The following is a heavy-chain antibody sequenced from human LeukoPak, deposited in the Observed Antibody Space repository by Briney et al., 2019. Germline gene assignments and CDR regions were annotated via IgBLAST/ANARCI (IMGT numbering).Heavy chain of an antibody. CDR3: ARRDSSSSAGFDP. Sequence: GESLQISCKGSGYSFTSYWIGWVRQMPGKGLEWMGIIYPGDSDTRYSPSFQGQVTISADKSISTAYLQWSGLKASDTAMYYCARRDSSSSAGFDPWGQGTLVTVSS. CDR1: GYSFTSYW. V-gene: IGHV5-51*01. CDR2: IYPGDSDT. D-gene: IGHD6-6*01. J-gene: IGHJ5*02.